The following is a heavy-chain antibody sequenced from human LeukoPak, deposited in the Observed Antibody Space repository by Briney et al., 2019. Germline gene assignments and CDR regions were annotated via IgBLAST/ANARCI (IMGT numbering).Heavy chain of an antibody. J-gene: IGHJ5*02. CDR1: GHSFTNYW. Sequence: GESLKISCRGSGHSFTNYWIAWVRQMPGKGLEWMGIIYPGDSDARYSPSFQGPVTISADKSISTAYLQWSSLKASDTAMYYCARWAVVVPAAANWFDPWGQGTLVTVSS. CDR2: IYPGDSDA. CDR3: ARWAVVVPAAANWFDP. D-gene: IGHD2-2*01. V-gene: IGHV5-51*01.